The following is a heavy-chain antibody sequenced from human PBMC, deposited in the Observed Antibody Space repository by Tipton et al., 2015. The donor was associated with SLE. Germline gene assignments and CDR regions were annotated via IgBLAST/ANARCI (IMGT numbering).Heavy chain of an antibody. D-gene: IGHD6-19*01. Sequence: TLSLTCTVSGYSVSTGYYWAWIRQSPGKGLEWVGSIHHTGSTYYNPSLKSRLTISLDTSKNQFSLKLRSVTAADTALYYCACLYSSSFQRDSWGQGTLVTVPS. V-gene: IGHV4-38-2*02. J-gene: IGHJ5*02. CDR3: ACLYSSSFQRDS. CDR2: IHHTGST. CDR1: GYSVSTGYY.